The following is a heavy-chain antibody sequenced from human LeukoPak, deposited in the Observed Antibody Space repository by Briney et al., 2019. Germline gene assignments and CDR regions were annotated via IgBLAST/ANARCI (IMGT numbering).Heavy chain of an antibody. D-gene: IGHD3-9*01. J-gene: IGHJ5*02. Sequence: ASVKVSCKTSGYTFTDYYIHWVRQAPGQGLEWMGWIYPKSGGTNSAQKFQGRVTMTRDTSISTAYMELSRLRFDDTAVYYCARVSTSGYRDWLDPWGQGTLVTVSS. CDR1: GYTFTDYY. CDR2: IYPKSGGT. V-gene: IGHV1-2*02. CDR3: ARVSTSGYRDWLDP.